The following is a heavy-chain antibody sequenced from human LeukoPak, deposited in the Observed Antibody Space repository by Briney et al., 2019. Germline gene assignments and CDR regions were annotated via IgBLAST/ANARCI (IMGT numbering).Heavy chain of an antibody. CDR3: ARENAGGAFDI. Sequence: PSETLSLTCAVYGGSFSGYYWSWIRQPPGKGLEWIGEINHSGSTNYNPSLKSRVTISVDTSKNQFSLKLSSVTAADTAVYYCARENAGGAFDIWGQGTMVTVSS. J-gene: IGHJ3*02. V-gene: IGHV4-34*01. CDR2: INHSGST. CDR1: GGSFSGYY. D-gene: IGHD1-1*01.